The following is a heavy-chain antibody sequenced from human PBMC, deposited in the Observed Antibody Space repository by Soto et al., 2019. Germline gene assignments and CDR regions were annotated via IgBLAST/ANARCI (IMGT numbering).Heavy chain of an antibody. Sequence: EVQLVDSGGGLVQPGGSLRLSCAASGFIFSNDVMSWVRQAPWKGLEWVSSISDSGGTSYYADSVKGRFTISRDNSKNTLYLQMNSLRAEDTAIYYCAKRPRALLTFDYWGQGTLVTVSS. D-gene: IGHD1-26*01. CDR1: GFIFSNDV. CDR2: ISDSGGTS. V-gene: IGHV3-23*04. CDR3: AKRPRALLTFDY. J-gene: IGHJ4*02.